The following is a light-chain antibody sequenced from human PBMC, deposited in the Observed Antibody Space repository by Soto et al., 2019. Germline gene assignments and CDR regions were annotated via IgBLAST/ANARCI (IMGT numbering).Light chain of an antibody. V-gene: IGKV1-5*01. Sequence: IHMTQSPSTLSASVGYRFTVAFRASQSISNRLAWYQQKPGKAPKVVIYDASIMESGVPSRFSGSGSGTEFILTINSLQPEDFATYCCQHYGGMWAFGQGTKVDIK. CDR3: QHYGGMWA. CDR2: DAS. CDR1: QSISNR. J-gene: IGKJ1*01.